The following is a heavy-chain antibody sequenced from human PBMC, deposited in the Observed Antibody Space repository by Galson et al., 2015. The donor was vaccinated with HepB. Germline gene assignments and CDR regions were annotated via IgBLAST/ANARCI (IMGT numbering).Heavy chain of an antibody. D-gene: IGHD3/OR15-3a*01. CDR1: GFTFSVYA. CDR3: AKAGYDVWSGSYRVFDS. Sequence: SLRLSCAASGFTFSVYAMNWVRQAPGKGLEWVARISGGGGGTYYTDSVKGRFTISRDNSKNTLFLQMNGLRADDTALYYCAKAGYDVWSGSYRVFDSWGPGVLVTVSS. V-gene: IGHV3-23*01. J-gene: IGHJ4*02. CDR2: ISGGGGGT.